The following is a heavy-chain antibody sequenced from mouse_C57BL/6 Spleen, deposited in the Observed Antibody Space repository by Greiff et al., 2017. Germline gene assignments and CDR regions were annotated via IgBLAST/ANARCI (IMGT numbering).Heavy chain of an antibody. Sequence: EVQRVESGGGLVKPGGSLKLSCAASGFTFSSYAMSWVRQTPEKRLEWVATISDGGSYTYYPDNVKGRFTISRDNAKNNLYLQMSHLKSEDTAMYYCARELGLGAMDYWGQGTSVTVSS. J-gene: IGHJ4*01. CDR3: ARELGLGAMDY. V-gene: IGHV5-4*01. CDR2: ISDGGSYT. D-gene: IGHD4-1*01. CDR1: GFTFSSYA.